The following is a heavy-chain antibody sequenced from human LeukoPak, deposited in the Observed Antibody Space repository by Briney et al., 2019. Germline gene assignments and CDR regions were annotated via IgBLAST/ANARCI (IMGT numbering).Heavy chain of an antibody. D-gene: IGHD2-2*01. CDR2: INHSGGT. CDR3: ASMLGPASY. Sequence: SETLSLTCAVYGGSFSGYYWSWIRQPPGKGLEWIGEINHSGGTNYNPSLKSRVTISVDTSKNQFSLKLSSVTAADTAVYYCASMLGPASYWGQGTLVTVSS. CDR1: GGSFSGYY. J-gene: IGHJ4*02. V-gene: IGHV4-34*01.